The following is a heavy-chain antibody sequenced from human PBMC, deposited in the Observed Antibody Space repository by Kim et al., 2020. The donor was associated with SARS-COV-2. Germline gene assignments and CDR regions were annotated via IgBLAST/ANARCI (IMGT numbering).Heavy chain of an antibody. V-gene: IGHV4-59*01. J-gene: IGHJ6*02. CDR1: GGSISSYY. CDR3: ASTRDFQSYYYGMDV. Sequence: SETLSLTCTVSGGSISSYYWSWIRQPPGKGLEWIGYIYYSGSTNYNPSLKSRVTISVDTSKNQFSLKLSSVTAADTAVYYCASTRDFQSYYYGMDVWGQGTTVTVSS. CDR2: IYYSGST.